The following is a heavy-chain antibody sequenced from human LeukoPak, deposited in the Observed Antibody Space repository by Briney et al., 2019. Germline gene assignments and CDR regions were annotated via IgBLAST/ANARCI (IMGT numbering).Heavy chain of an antibody. CDR2: ISSSSSYI. D-gene: IGHD3-22*01. V-gene: IGHV3-21*05. CDR1: GFTFSSYR. Sequence: GGSLRPSCAASGFTFSSYRVNWVRQAPGKGLEWGSYISSSSSYIYYADSVKGRFTISRDNAKNSLYLQMNSLRAEDTAVYYCARDGQSRYYDSSGSDYWGQGTLVTVSS. J-gene: IGHJ4*02. CDR3: ARDGQSRYYDSSGSDY.